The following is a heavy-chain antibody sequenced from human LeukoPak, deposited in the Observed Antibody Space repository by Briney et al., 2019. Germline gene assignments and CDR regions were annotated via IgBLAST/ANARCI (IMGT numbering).Heavy chain of an antibody. J-gene: IGHJ4*02. V-gene: IGHV4-34*01. CDR1: GGSITAYC. CDR2: INHSRGT. Sequence: SETLSLTCSVYGGSITAYCWSWIRQPPGKGLEWIGEINHSRGTKYNPSLESRVTILLDASKNEFSLNLNSVTAANTAVYYCAREDYYFDSWGRGTLATVSS. CDR3: AREDYYFDS.